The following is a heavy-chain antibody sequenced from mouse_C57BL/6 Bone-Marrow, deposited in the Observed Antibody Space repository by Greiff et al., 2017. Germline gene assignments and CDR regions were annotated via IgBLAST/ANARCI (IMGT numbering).Heavy chain of an antibody. Sequence: QVQLQQSGAELARPGASVKMSCKASGYTFTSYTMHWVKQRPGQGLEWIGYINPSSGYTKYNQKFKDKATLTADKSSSTAYMQLSSLTSEDSAVYYCARSGFTTADYWGQGTTLTVSS. CDR2: INPSSGYT. J-gene: IGHJ2*01. CDR3: ARSGFTTADY. D-gene: IGHD1-2*01. CDR1: GYTFTSYT. V-gene: IGHV1-4*01.